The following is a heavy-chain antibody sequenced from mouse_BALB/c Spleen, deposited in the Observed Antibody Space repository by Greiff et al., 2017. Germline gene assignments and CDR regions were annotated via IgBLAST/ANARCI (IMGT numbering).Heavy chain of an antibody. CDR2: IDPANGNT. V-gene: IGHV14-3*02. J-gene: IGHJ2*01. CDR3: ARGYGNDN. Sequence: EVKLVESGAELVKPGASVKLSCTASGFNIKDTYMHWVKQRPEQGLEWIGRIDPANGNTKYDPKFQGKATITADTSSNTAYLQLSSLTSEDTAVYYCARGYGNDNWGQGTTLTVSS. CDR1: GFNIKDTY. D-gene: IGHD2-10*02.